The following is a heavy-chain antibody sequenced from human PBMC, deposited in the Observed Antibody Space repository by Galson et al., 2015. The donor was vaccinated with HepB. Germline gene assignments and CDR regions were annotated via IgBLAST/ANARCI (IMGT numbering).Heavy chain of an antibody. D-gene: IGHD6-6*01. CDR1: GYSFNSYW. Sequence: QSGAEVKKPGESLKISCKGSGYSFNSYWIGWVRQMPGKGLEWMGIIYPGNSDTRYSPSLQGRATITADMSINTAYLQLNSLKAPDTAIYYCARPGYGSSTVYFLHWGHGTLVTVSS. CDR2: IYPGNSDT. CDR3: ARPGYGSSTVYFLH. V-gene: IGHV5-51*03. J-gene: IGHJ1*01.